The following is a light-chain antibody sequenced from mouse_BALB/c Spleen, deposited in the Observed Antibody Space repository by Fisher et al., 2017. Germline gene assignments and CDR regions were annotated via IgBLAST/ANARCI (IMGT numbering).Light chain of an antibody. CDR3: QQRSSYPFT. V-gene: IGKV4-80*01. CDR1: SSVSY. Sequence: IVMTQSTAIMSASPGEEITLTCSASSSVSYMHWYQQKSGTSPKLLIYSTSNLASGVPSRFSGSGSGTFYSLTISSVEAEDAATYYCQQRSSYPFTFGSGTKLEIK. CDR2: STS. J-gene: IGKJ4*01.